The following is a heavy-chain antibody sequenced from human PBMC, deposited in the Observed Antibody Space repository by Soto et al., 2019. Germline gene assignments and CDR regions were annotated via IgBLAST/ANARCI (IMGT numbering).Heavy chain of an antibody. Sequence: QLQLQESGSGLVKPSQTLSLTCAVSGGAISSGGYSWSWIRQPPGKGLEWIGYIYHSGITYYNPSLKSRVAIAVDRSKTQFSLKLSSVTAADPAVYYCARFEGGWFDPWGQGTLVTVSS. CDR3: ARFEGGWFDP. J-gene: IGHJ5*02. V-gene: IGHV4-30-2*01. D-gene: IGHD3-16*01. CDR1: GGAISSGGYS. CDR2: IYHSGIT.